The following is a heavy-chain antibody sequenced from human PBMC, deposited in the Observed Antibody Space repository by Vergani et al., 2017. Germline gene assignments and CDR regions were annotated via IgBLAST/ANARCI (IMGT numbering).Heavy chain of an antibody. D-gene: IGHD3-22*01. CDR1: GGTFSSYA. J-gene: IGHJ6*03. CDR3: ARYYYDSSGYRPDYYYXMDV. CDR2: IIPIFGTA. V-gene: IGHV1-69*01. Sequence: QVQLVQSGAEVKKPGSSVKVSCKASGGTFSSYAISWVRQAPGQGLEWMGGIIPIFGTANYAQKFQGRVTITADESTSTAYMELSSLRSEDTAVYYCARYYYDSSGYRPDYYYXMDVWGKGTTVTVSS.